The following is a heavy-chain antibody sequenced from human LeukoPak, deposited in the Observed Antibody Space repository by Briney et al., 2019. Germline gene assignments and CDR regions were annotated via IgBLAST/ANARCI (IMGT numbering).Heavy chain of an antibody. J-gene: IGHJ5*02. Sequence: PGGTLRLSCAASGFTFSSYGMSWVRQAPGKGLEWVSAISGSGGSTYYADSVRGRFTISRDNSKNTLYLQMNSLRAEDTAVYYCAKDKLLWFGELLPFDPWGQGTLVTVSS. CDR1: GFTFSSYG. CDR3: AKDKLLWFGELLPFDP. V-gene: IGHV3-23*01. D-gene: IGHD3-10*01. CDR2: ISGSGGST.